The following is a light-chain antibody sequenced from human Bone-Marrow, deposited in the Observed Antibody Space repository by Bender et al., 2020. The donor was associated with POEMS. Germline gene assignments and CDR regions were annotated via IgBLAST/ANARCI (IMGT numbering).Light chain of an antibody. CDR1: SSNIGAGWD. V-gene: IGLV1-40*01. CDR3: SSWDDSLSGWV. CDR2: ANF. Sequence: QSALTQPPSVSEAPGQRVTISCTGTSSNIGAGWDVNWYQQVPGTAPKLLIFANFNRPSGVPDRFSASKSGTSASLAISDIQSEDEGDYYCSSWDDSLSGWVFGGGTKLTVL. J-gene: IGLJ3*02.